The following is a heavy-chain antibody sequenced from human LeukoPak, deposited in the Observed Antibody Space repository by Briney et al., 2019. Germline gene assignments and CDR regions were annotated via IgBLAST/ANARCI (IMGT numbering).Heavy chain of an antibody. Sequence: QSGGSLRLSCAASGFTFSSYAMSWVRQAPARGLEWVSSLRGDGETFYIDSVKGRFTLSRDESRNTVYLQLNNLRVEDTAVYFCAKASWVSRADAVLWGQGTLVTVSS. D-gene: IGHD3-16*01. CDR2: LRGDGET. J-gene: IGHJ4*02. CDR3: AKASWVSRADAVL. V-gene: IGHV3-23*01. CDR1: GFTFSSYA.